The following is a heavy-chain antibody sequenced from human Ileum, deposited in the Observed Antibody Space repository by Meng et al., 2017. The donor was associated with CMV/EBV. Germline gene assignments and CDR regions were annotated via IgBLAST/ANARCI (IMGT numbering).Heavy chain of an antibody. CDR1: RVHFAAYS. V-gene: IGHV3-30*04. CDR3: ARHGGPSWNHFYFDY. J-gene: IGHJ4*02. Sequence: SRVHFAAYSMHWVRQAPGKGLEWLALISHDGSFEDRAESVRGRFTISRDNFKNTLYLHMDSLTTEDTAVYYCARHGGPSWNHFYFDYWGRGTLVTVSS. CDR2: ISHDGSFE. D-gene: IGHD1-1*01.